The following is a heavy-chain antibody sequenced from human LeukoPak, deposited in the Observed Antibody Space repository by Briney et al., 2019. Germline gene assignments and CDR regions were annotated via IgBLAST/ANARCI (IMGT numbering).Heavy chain of an antibody. CDR2: ISGTGSST. Sequence: PGGPLRLSCEASGFTFGNYAMNWVRQAPGKGLEWVSTISGTGSSTYYADSAKGRFTISRDNSKDTLFLQLNSLTAADTAMYFYAKASVAIPQYCNSWGQGTLVTVSS. CDR3: AKASVAIPQYCNS. CDR1: GFTFGNYA. V-gene: IGHV3-23*01. D-gene: IGHD2-2*02. J-gene: IGHJ5*02.